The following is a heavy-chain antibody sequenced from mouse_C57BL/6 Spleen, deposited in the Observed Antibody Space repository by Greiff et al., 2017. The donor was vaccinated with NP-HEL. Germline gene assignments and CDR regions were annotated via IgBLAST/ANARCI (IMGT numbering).Heavy chain of an antibody. D-gene: IGHD2-1*01. J-gene: IGHJ2*01. V-gene: IGHV14-1*01. CDR3: TTEDYGNYPFDY. Sequence: EVQLQQSGAELVRPGASVKLSCTASGFNIKDYYMHWVKQRPEQGLEWIGRIDPEDGDTEYAPKFQGKATMTADTSSNTAYLQLSSLTSEDTAVYYCTTEDYGNYPFDYWGQGTTLTVSS. CDR2: IDPEDGDT. CDR1: GFNIKDYY.